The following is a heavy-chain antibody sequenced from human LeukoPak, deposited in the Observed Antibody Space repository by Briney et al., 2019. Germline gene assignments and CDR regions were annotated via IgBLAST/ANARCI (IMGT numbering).Heavy chain of an antibody. V-gene: IGHV3-23*01. Sequence: GALRLSCAASGFTFSSYAMSWVRQAPGKGLEWVSAISGSGGSTYYADSVKGRFTISRDNSKNTLYLQMNSLRAEDTAVYYCAKDRPSPPYSSPSYYFDYWGQGTLVTVSS. CDR1: GFTFSSYA. CDR3: AKDRPSPPYSSPSYYFDY. J-gene: IGHJ4*02. CDR2: ISGSGGST. D-gene: IGHD6-13*01.